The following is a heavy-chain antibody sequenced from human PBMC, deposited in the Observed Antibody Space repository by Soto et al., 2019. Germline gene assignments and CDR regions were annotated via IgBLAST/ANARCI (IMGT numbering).Heavy chain of an antibody. D-gene: IGHD1-1*01. Sequence: GGSLRLSCAASGFTFSSYWMSWVRQAPGKGLEWVANIKQDGSEKYYVDSVKGRFTISRDNAKNSLYLQMNSLRAEDTAVYYCARENDPPPPYYYMDVWGKGTTVTVSS. CDR2: IKQDGSEK. CDR1: GFTFSSYW. CDR3: ARENDPPPPYYYMDV. V-gene: IGHV3-7*01. J-gene: IGHJ6*03.